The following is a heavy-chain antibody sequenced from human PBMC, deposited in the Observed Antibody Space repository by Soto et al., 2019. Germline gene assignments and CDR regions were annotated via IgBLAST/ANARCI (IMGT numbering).Heavy chain of an antibody. D-gene: IGHD3-16*01. CDR3: ARDYAYYSFFGMDV. CDR2: IFAGGST. Sequence: VGSLRLSGAASGFTFSSYSMSWVRQAPWKGLEWVSVIFAGGSTSYADSVKGRFTISRDNSKNTLFLQMKSRRAEDTAVYFCARDYAYYSFFGMDVWGQGATVTVSS. J-gene: IGHJ6*02. V-gene: IGHV3-53*01. CDR1: GFTFSSYS.